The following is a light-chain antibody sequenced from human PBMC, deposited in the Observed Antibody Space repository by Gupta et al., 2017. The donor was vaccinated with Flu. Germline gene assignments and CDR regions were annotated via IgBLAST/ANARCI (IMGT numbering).Light chain of an antibody. Sequence: QSVLTQPPSVSGAPGQRVAISCTGTGPNIGAGYDVHWYRQVPGTAPKLLIYDNNHRASDVPDRFSGSKSGASASLTITGLQAEDEADYYCQSYDSSLSGSRVFGGGTKVTVL. CDR1: GPNIGAGYD. J-gene: IGLJ3*02. V-gene: IGLV1-40*01. CDR2: DNN. CDR3: QSYDSSLSGSRV.